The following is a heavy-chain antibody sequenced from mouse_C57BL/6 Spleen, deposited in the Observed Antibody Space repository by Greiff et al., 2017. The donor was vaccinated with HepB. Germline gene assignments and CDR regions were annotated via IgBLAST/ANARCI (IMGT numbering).Heavy chain of an antibody. CDR2: IWSGGST. CDR3: AAHYYGSSYRFAY. CDR1: GFSLTSYG. V-gene: IGHV2-2*01. J-gene: IGHJ3*01. Sequence: VQLQESGPGLVQPSQSLSITCTVSGFSLTSYGVHWVRQSPGKGLEWLGVIWSGGSTDYNAAFISRLSISKDNSKSQVFFKMNSLQADDTAIYYCAAHYYGSSYRFAYWGQGTLVTVSA. D-gene: IGHD1-1*01.